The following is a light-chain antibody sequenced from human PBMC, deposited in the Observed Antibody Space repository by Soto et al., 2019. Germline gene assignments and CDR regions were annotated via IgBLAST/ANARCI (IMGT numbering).Light chain of an antibody. CDR2: GAS. Sequence: EIVMTQSPATLSVSPGERATLSCRASQSVSSNLAWYQQKPGQAPRLLIYGASTRATGIPARFSGSGSGTELTLTISSLQSEDFAVYYCHQYHNWPPFTFGPGTKVDIK. J-gene: IGKJ3*01. V-gene: IGKV3-15*01. CDR3: HQYHNWPPFT. CDR1: QSVSSN.